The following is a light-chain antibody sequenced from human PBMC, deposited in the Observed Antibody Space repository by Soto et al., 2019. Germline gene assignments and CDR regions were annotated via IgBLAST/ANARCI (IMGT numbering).Light chain of an antibody. CDR2: RTS. CDR3: QQYNTYSAT. CDR1: QSVVSW. V-gene: IGKV1-5*03. Sequence: DIQMTQSPSTLSASVGDRVTITCRASQSVVSWLAWYQQKPGKAPKLLIYRTSSLESGVPSRFSGSGSGTEFTPTISSLQPDDFATYYCQQYNTYSATFGPGTKVDVK. J-gene: IGKJ3*01.